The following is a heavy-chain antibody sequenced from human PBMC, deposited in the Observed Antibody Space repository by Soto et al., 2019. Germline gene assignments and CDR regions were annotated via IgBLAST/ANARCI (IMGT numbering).Heavy chain of an antibody. CDR1: DFTFSSYG. V-gene: IGHV3-30*18. CDR3: AKDTYYHDSSGYYVFDY. J-gene: IGHJ4*02. Sequence: QVQLVESGGGVVQPGRSLTLSCAASDFTFSSYGIHWVRQAPGKGLEWVAVISYDGSNKQYGDSVKGRFTMSRDHSKNTVHLQMNSLRVEDTAVYYCAKDTYYHDSSGYYVFDYWGQRTLVTVSS. D-gene: IGHD3-22*01. CDR2: ISYDGSNK.